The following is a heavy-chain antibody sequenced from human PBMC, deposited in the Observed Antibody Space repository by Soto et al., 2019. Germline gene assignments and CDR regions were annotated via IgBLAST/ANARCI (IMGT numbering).Heavy chain of an antibody. CDR1: GFTFGDYA. D-gene: IGHD4-17*01. J-gene: IGHJ4*02. Sequence: GGSLRLSCTASGFTFGDYAMSWFRQAPGKGLEWVGFIRSKAYGGTTEYAASVKGRFTISRDDSKSIAYLQMNSLKTEDTAVYYCTRVLGRGAYPYYFDYWGQGTLVTVSS. CDR2: IRSKAYGGTT. V-gene: IGHV3-49*03. CDR3: TRVLGRGAYPYYFDY.